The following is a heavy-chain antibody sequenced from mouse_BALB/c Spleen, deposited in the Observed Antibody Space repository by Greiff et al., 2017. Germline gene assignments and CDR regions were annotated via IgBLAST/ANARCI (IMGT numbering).Heavy chain of an antibody. V-gene: IGHV1S137*01. CDR3: ARNWGDYYAMDY. Sequence: QVQLQQFGAELVRPGVSVKISCKGSGYTFTDYAMHWVKQSHAKSLEWIGVISTYYGDASYNQKFKGKATMTVDKSSSTAYMELARLTSEDSAIYYCARNWGDYYAMDYWGQGTSVTVSS. J-gene: IGHJ4*01. CDR1: GYTFTDYA. CDR2: ISTYYGDA.